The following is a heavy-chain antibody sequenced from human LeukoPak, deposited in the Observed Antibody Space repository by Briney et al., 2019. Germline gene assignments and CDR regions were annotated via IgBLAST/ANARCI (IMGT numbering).Heavy chain of an antibody. V-gene: IGHV1-2*02. CDR1: GYTFTGYY. J-gene: IGHJ5*02. CDR2: INPNSGGT. D-gene: IGHD1-1*01. Sequence: AASVKVSCKASGYTFTGYYMHWVRQAPGQGLEWMGWINPNSGGTNYAQKFQGRVTMTRDTSISTAYMELSRLRSDDTAVYYCAREETTGTNYNWFDPWGQGTLVTVSS. CDR3: AREETTGTNYNWFDP.